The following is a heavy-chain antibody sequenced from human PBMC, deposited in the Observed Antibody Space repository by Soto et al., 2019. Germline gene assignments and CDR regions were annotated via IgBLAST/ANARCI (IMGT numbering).Heavy chain of an antibody. J-gene: IGHJ4*02. CDR1: GYSFSNYC. CDR2: IYPGDSDT. Sequence: PGESLKISCSASGYSFSNYCIGLVLQMPGKGLGWMGIIYPGDSDTRYSPSFQGQVTISTDKSISSAYLQWSSLRASDSAMYYCARSRITGSTWTFDYWGQGTLVTVSS. D-gene: IGHD1-20*01. V-gene: IGHV5-51*01. CDR3: ARSRITGSTWTFDY.